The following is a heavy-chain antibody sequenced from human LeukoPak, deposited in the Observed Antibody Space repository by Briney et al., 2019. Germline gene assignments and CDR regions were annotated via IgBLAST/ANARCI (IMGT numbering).Heavy chain of an antibody. CDR1: GYTFTGYY. J-gene: IGHJ5*02. V-gene: IGHV1-18*04. D-gene: IGHD6-13*01. Sequence: GASVKVSCKASGYTFTGYYMHWVRQAPGQGLEWMGWISAYNGNTNYAQKFQGRVTMTTDTSTSTAYMELRGLRSDDTAVYYCAREGRTNSSWCESWFDPWGQGTLVTVSS. CDR2: ISAYNGNT. CDR3: AREGRTNSSWCESWFDP.